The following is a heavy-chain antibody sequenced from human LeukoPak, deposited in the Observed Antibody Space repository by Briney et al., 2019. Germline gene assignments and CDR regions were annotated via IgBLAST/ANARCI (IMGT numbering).Heavy chain of an antibody. CDR2: IYPGDSDT. J-gene: IGHJ4*02. D-gene: IGHD3-9*01. V-gene: IGHV5-51*01. CDR1: GYSFTSYW. Sequence: GESLKISCKGSGYSFTSYWIGWVRQMPGKGLEWMGIIYPGDSDTRYSPSFQGQVTISADKSISTAYLQRSSLKASDTAMYYCARQRDILTGYWYYLDYWGQGTLVTVSS. CDR3: ARQRDILTGYWYYLDY.